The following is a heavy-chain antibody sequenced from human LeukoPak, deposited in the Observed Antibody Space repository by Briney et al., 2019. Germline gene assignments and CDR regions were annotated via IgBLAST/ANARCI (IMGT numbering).Heavy chain of an antibody. J-gene: IGHJ2*01. CDR3: ARGSSLNWSFDL. D-gene: IGHD3-16*01. Sequence: GASVKLSCKASGYTFTSYGISWVRHAPGQGLEWMGWISAYNGNTNYAKKLQGRVTMTTDTSTSTAYMEQRSLRSDETAVYYCARGSSLNWSFDLWGCGTLVTVSS. V-gene: IGHV1-18*01. CDR1: GYTFTSYG. CDR2: ISAYNGNT.